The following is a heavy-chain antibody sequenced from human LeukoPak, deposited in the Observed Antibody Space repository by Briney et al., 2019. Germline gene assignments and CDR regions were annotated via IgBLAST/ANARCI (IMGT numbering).Heavy chain of an antibody. Sequence: PSETLSLTCAVYGGSFSGYYWSWIRQPPGKGLEWIGEINYSGSTNYNPSLKSRVTMSVDTSKNQFSLKLSSVTAADTAVYYCARDHGGSYYGWFDPWGQGTLVTVSS. J-gene: IGHJ5*02. D-gene: IGHD1-26*01. CDR3: ARDHGGSYYGWFDP. V-gene: IGHV4-34*01. CDR1: GGSFSGYY. CDR2: INYSGST.